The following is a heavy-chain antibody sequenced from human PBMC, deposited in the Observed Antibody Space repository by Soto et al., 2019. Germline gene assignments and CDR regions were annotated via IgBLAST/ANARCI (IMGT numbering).Heavy chain of an antibody. CDR2: IYPGDSET. J-gene: IGHJ4*02. Sequence: GESLKISCEGSGYRFTNYWIGWVRQMPGKGLEWMGIIYPGDSETRYSPSFEGRVTISVDTSINTAYVQWSSLQASDTTIYYCARRVGTWPFHFDYWGQGTLVTVSS. CDR3: ARRVGTWPFHFDY. V-gene: IGHV5-51*01. CDR1: GYRFTNYW.